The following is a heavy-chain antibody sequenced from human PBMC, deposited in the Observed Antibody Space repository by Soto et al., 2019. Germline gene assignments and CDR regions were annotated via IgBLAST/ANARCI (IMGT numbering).Heavy chain of an antibody. D-gene: IGHD1-26*01. Sequence: PSETLSLTCTVSGGSLNSSSYYWSWIRQPPGKGLEWIGYIHYFGSTKYNPSLESRVVISVDTSKNQFSLKVPSVTAADTAKYFCARGGSYVGFDPWGQGARVTVSS. CDR3: ARGGSYVGFDP. V-gene: IGHV4-61*01. CDR1: GGSLNSSSYY. J-gene: IGHJ5*02. CDR2: IHYFGST.